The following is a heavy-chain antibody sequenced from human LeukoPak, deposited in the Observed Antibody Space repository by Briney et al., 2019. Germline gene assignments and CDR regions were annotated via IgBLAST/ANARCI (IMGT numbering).Heavy chain of an antibody. V-gene: IGHV4-39*01. J-gene: IGHJ6*02. CDR1: GGSISGNNYY. Sequence: SETLSLTCTVSGGSISGNNYYWGWIRQPPGKGLELIGTIHYSGNTHYNSSLKGRVTISVDTSKNQFSLKLSSVTAADTAVYYCMRQPSAAASNFYYGLDVWGQGTTVTVSS. D-gene: IGHD6-13*01. CDR3: MRQPSAAASNFYYGLDV. CDR2: IHYSGNT.